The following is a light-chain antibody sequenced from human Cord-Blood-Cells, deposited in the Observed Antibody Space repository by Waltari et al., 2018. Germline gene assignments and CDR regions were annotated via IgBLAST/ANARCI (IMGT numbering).Light chain of an antibody. Sequence: AIRMTQSPSSFSASTGDRVTITCLASLGISSYLAWYQQKPGKAPKFLFYAASTLQSGRPSRFIGSVSGTDFTLTISCLQSEDFATYYCQQYDSYPRTFGQGTKVEIK. CDR3: QQYDSYPRT. CDR2: AAS. V-gene: IGKV1-8*01. J-gene: IGKJ1*01. CDR1: LGISSY.